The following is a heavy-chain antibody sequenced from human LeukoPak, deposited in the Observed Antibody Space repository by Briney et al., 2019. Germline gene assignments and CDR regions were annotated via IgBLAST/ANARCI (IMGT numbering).Heavy chain of an antibody. D-gene: IGHD3-10*01. CDR3: AGITMVRGVNWFDP. CDR1: GFTFSSYG. V-gene: IGHV3-48*04. CDR2: ISSSGSTI. Sequence: GGSLRLSCAASGFTFSSYGMSWVRQAPGKGLEWVSYISSSGSTIYYADSVKGRFTISRDNAKNSLYLQMNSLRAEDTAVYYCAGITMVRGVNWFDPWGQGTLVTVSS. J-gene: IGHJ5*02.